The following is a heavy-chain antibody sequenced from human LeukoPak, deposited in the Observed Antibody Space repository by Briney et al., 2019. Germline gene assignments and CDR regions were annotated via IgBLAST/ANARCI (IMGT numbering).Heavy chain of an antibody. V-gene: IGHV3-21*04. CDR2: ISSSSSYI. Sequence: AGGSLRLSCAASGFTFSSYSMNWVRQAPGKGLEWVSSISSSSSYIYYADSVKGRFTISRDNAKNSLYLQMNSLRAEDTAVYYCARPVGATGTDYWGQGTLVTVSS. J-gene: IGHJ4*02. CDR3: ARPVGATGTDY. D-gene: IGHD1-26*01. CDR1: GFTFSSYS.